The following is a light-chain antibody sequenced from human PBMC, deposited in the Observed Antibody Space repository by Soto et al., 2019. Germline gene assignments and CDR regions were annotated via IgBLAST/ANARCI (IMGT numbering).Light chain of an antibody. V-gene: IGKV3-20*01. CDR2: EAS. CDR1: QGFPSSY. Sequence: EMVLSQSPGTLFFSQGKRPTFSCRPSQGFPSSYLAGYQKNPGQAPRLLMYEASSRATGIPDRFSGSGSGTDFTLTISRLEAEDFAVYYCQQSSSSPITFGQGTRLEIK. J-gene: IGKJ5*01. CDR3: QQSSSSPIT.